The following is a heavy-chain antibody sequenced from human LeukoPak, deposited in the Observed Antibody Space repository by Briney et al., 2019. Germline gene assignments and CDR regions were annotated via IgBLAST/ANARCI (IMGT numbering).Heavy chain of an antibody. V-gene: IGHV3-11*04. CDR3: ARGMIAAGDVFDI. Sequence: PGGSLRLSCAVSGFTFSDHYMSWIRQAPGKGLEWVSYISSSGSIIYYVDSVKGRFTISRDNAKNSLYLQMNSLRAEDTAVYYCARGMIAAGDVFDIWGQGTMVTVSS. D-gene: IGHD6-25*01. CDR1: GFTFSDHY. J-gene: IGHJ3*02. CDR2: ISSSGSII.